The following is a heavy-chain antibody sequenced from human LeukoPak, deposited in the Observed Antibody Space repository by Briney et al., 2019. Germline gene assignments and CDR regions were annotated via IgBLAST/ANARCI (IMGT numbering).Heavy chain of an antibody. Sequence: SVTVSCKASGGTFSSYAISWVRQAPGQGLEWMGRIIPILGIANYAPTFQGRATITADKSTSTAYMELSSLRSEDTAVYHCARWARSGYSYGSAYYYYYGMDVWGQGTTVTVSS. CDR1: GGTFSSYA. J-gene: IGHJ6*02. V-gene: IGHV1-69*10. CDR2: IIPILGIA. D-gene: IGHD5-18*01. CDR3: ARWARSGYSYGSAYYYYYGMDV.